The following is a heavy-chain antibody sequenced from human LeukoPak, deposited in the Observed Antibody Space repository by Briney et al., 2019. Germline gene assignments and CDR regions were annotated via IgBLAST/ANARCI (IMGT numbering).Heavy chain of an antibody. CDR2: INHSGST. CDR1: GGSFGGYY. Sequence: SETLSLTCAVYGGSFGGYYWSWIRQPPGKGLEWIGEINHSGSTNYNPSLKSRVTISVDTSKNQFSLKLSSVTAADTAVYYCASYYGGNSNYWGQGTLVTVSS. CDR3: ASYYGGNSNY. J-gene: IGHJ4*02. D-gene: IGHD4-23*01. V-gene: IGHV4-34*01.